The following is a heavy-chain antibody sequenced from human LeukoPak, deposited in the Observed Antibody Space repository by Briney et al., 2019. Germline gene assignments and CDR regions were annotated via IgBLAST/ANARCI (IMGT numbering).Heavy chain of an antibody. CDR2: IIDSGDTT. J-gene: IGHJ4*02. CDR3: VKDARRSDGWHFFDH. V-gene: IGHV3-23*01. CDR1: GFSFSSQA. D-gene: IGHD5-24*01. Sequence: GGSLRLSCAASGFSFSSQAMGWVRQAPGKGLEWVSVIIDSGDTTYYADSVKARFTISRDNSKTTMYLQMNSLRDEDTAIYYCVKDARRSDGWHFFDHWGQGALVTVSS.